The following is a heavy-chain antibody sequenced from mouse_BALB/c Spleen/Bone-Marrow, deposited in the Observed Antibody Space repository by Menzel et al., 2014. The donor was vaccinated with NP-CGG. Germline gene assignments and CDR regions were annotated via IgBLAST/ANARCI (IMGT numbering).Heavy chain of an antibody. V-gene: IGHV3-6*02. CDR1: GYSITSGYY. J-gene: IGHJ3*01. D-gene: IGHD2-14*01. CDR3: ARGGYDGRGFAY. Sequence: EVQLQQSGPGLVKPSQSLSLTCSVTGYSITSGYYWNWIRQFPGNKLEWMGYISYDGSNNYNPSLKNRISITRDTSKNQFFLKLNSVTTEYTATYYCARGGYDGRGFAYWGQGTLVTVSA. CDR2: ISYDGSN.